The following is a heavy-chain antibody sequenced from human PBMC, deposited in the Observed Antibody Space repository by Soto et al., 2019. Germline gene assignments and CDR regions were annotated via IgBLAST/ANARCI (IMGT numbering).Heavy chain of an antibody. J-gene: IGHJ4*02. CDR3: ARHDGLRYFDWYPASGGFDY. V-gene: IGHV4-59*08. CDR1: GGSISSYY. CDR2: IYYSGST. D-gene: IGHD3-9*01. Sequence: QVQLQESGPGLVKPSETLSLTCTVSGGSISSYYWSWIRQPPGKGLEWIGYIYYSGSTNYNPSLKSRVTISVDTSKNQFSLKLSSVTAADTAVYYCARHDGLRYFDWYPASGGFDYWGQGTLVTVSS.